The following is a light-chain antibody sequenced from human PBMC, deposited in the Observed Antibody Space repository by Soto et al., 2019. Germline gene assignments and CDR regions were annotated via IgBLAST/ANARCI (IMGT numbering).Light chain of an antibody. J-gene: IGLJ1*01. CDR1: SNDIGNSNL. V-gene: IGLV2-23*01. CDR3: CSYAGHSTYV. CDR2: EDT. Sequence: QSALTQPASVSGSPGQSITISCTGTSNDIGNSNLVSWYQQHPDRAPKLLIYEDTKRPSGVSDRFSGSTSDNTPSLTISGLQADDEADYYCCSYAGHSTYVFAAGTKLTVL.